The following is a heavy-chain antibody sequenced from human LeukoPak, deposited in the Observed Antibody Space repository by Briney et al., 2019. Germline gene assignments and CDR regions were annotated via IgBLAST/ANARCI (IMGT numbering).Heavy chain of an antibody. D-gene: IGHD3-10*01. CDR2: IIPIFGTT. V-gene: IGHV1-69*13. CDR3: ASNYYGSGSYLDY. Sequence: GASVKVSCKASGGTFSSYAISWVRQAPGQGLEWMGGIIPIFGTTNYAQKFQDRVTITADESTSTAYMELSSLRSEDTAVYYCASNYYGSGSYLDYWGQGTLVTVSS. CDR1: GGTFSSYA. J-gene: IGHJ4*02.